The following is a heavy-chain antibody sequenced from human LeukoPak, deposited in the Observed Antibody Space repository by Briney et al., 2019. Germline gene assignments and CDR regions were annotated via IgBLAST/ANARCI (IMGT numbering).Heavy chain of an antibody. Sequence: SQTLSLTCTVSGGSISSGGYYWSWIRQPPGKGLEWIGYIYHSGSTYYNPSLKSRVTISVDRSKNQFSLKLSSVTAADTAVYYCARVYRGDTAMVDYWGQGTLVTVSS. D-gene: IGHD5-18*01. CDR3: ARVYRGDTAMVDY. CDR2: IYHSGST. CDR1: GGSISSGGYY. J-gene: IGHJ4*02. V-gene: IGHV4-30-2*01.